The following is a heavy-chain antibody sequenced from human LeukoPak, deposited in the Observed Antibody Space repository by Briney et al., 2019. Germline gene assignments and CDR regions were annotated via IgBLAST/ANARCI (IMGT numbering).Heavy chain of an antibody. CDR1: GFTFSSYS. CDR3: ARDQIRYSNSPEALDL. D-gene: IGHD5-18*01. Sequence: GGSLRLSCAASGFTFSSYSMNWVRQAPGKGLEWVSSISSSSSYIYYADSVKGRFTISRDNAKNSLYLLMNSLRGEDTAVYYCARDQIRYSNSPEALDLWGQGTLVSVSS. V-gene: IGHV3-21*01. CDR2: ISSSSSYI. J-gene: IGHJ3*01.